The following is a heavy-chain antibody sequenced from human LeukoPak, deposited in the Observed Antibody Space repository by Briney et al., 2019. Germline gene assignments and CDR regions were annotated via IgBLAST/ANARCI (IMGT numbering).Heavy chain of an antibody. V-gene: IGHV7-4-1*02. CDR3: AREDSSGCYPIDV. Sequence: ASVKVSCKACGYTLTRYAMHWVGQATGKRLEWMGWINYNTWNPTYAQLFTGRLLFLLDTSISTAYLRISSLKAEDTAVYYCAREDSSGCYPIDVWGKGTTVTVSS. CDR2: INYNTWNP. J-gene: IGHJ6*03. CDR1: GYTLTRYA. D-gene: IGHD6-25*01.